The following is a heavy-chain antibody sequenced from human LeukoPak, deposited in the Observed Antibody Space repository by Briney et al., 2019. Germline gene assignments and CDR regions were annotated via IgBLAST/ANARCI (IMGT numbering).Heavy chain of an antibody. CDR3: ACYHYGDMVRGVITAY. CDR2: IRYDGSNK. D-gene: IGHD3-10*01. CDR1: GFTFSSYG. Sequence: GGSLRLSCAASGFTFSSYGMHWVRQAPGKGLEWVAFIRYDGSNKYYADSVKGRFTISRDNSKNTLYLQMNSLRAEDTAVYYCACYHYGDMVRGVITAYWGQGTLVTVSS. V-gene: IGHV3-30*02. J-gene: IGHJ4*02.